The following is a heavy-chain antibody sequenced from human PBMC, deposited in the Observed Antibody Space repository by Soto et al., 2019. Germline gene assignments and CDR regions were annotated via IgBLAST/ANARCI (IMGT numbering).Heavy chain of an antibody. D-gene: IGHD3-9*01. Sequence: QVQLVQSGAEVKKPGSSVKVSCKASGGTFSSYTISWVRQAPGQGLEWMGRIIPILGIANYAQKFQGRVTITEDKSTSTAYMELSSLGSEDTAVYYCAVGDYDILTGYYGYYMDVWGKGTTVTVSS. CDR3: AVGDYDILTGYYGYYMDV. CDR1: GGTFSSYT. J-gene: IGHJ6*03. V-gene: IGHV1-69*02. CDR2: IIPILGIA.